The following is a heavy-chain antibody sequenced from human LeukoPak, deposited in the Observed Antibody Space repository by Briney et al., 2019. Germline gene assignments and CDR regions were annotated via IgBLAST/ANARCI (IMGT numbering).Heavy chain of an antibody. J-gene: IGHJ4*02. Sequence: ASVKVSCKASGYTFTSYYMHWVRQAPGRGLEWMGIINPSGGSTSYAQKFQGRVTMTRDTSTSTVYMELSSLRSEDTAVYYCARDKTARLRKTTYYYDSSGYYSEFDYWGQGTLVTVSS. CDR3: ARDKTARLRKTTYYYDSSGYYSEFDY. D-gene: IGHD3-22*01. CDR2: INPSGGST. CDR1: GYTFTSYY. V-gene: IGHV1-46*01.